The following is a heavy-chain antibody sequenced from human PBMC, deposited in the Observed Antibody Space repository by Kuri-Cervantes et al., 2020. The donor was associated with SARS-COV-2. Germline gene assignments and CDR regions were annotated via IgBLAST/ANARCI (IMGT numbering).Heavy chain of an antibody. CDR1: GYTFTSYY. J-gene: IGHJ5*02. D-gene: IGHD5-18*01. Sequence: ASVKVSCKASGYTFTSYYVHWVRQAPGQGLEWMGIINPSGGSTSYAQKFQGRVTMTRDTSTSTVYMELSSLRSEDTAVYYCARVGNLDTAMVTYDPWGQGTLVTVSS. V-gene: IGHV1-46*01. CDR2: INPSGGST. CDR3: ARVGNLDTAMVTYDP.